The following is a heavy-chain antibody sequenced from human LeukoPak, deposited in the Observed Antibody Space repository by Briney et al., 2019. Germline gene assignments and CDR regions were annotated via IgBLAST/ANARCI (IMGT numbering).Heavy chain of an antibody. D-gene: IGHD3-10*01. Sequence: SETLSLTCIVSGYSISSGYYWGWIRPPPGKGLEWIGSIYHSGSTDHNPSLKSRVTMSVDTSKNQFSLKVSSVTAADTAVYYCARVFDSGSQAYFYYMDVWGKGTTVTISS. J-gene: IGHJ6*03. CDR1: GYSISSGYY. CDR2: IYHSGST. V-gene: IGHV4-38-2*02. CDR3: ARVFDSGSQAYFYYMDV.